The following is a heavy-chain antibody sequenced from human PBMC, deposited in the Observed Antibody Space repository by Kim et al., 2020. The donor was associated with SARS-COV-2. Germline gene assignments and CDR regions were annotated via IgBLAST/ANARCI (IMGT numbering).Heavy chain of an antibody. V-gene: IGHV5-51*01. CDR3: ARPIGSSWFDY. Sequence: TRYSPSFQGQVTISADKSISTAYLQWSSLKASDTAMYYCARPIGSSWFDYWGQGTLVTVSS. J-gene: IGHJ4*02. D-gene: IGHD6-13*01. CDR2: T.